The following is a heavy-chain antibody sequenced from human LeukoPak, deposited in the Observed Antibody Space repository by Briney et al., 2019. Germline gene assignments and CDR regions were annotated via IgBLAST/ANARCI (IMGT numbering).Heavy chain of an antibody. CDR2: IYYTGAT. CDR1: GGSISSYY. D-gene: IGHD6-19*01. V-gene: IGHV4-59*08. J-gene: IGHJ4*02. Sequence: SETPSLTCTVSGGSISSYYWTWIRQPPGKGLEWIGYIYYTGATSYNPSLKSRVTISVDTSKKQFSLKLTSVTAADTAVYYCARYGGSGWVIDNWGQGTLVTVSS. CDR3: ARYGGSGWVIDN.